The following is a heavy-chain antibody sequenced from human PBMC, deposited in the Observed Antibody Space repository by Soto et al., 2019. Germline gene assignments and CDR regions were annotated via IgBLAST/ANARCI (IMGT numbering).Heavy chain of an antibody. CDR1: GFTFSSYA. Sequence: GSLRLSCVATGFTFSSYAMSWVRHAPLKGLAWVAAISASGVATLHADSVKGRFTISRDNPKNTLHLQMNSLRAEDTAVYYCAKDVEGGSLYRGAFDYWGQGTQVTVSS. CDR3: AKDVEGGSLYRGAFDY. J-gene: IGHJ4*02. V-gene: IGHV3-23*01. CDR2: ISASGVAT. D-gene: IGHD1-26*01.